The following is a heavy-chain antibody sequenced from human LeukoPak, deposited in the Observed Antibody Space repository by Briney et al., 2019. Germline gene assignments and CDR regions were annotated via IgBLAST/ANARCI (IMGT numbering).Heavy chain of an antibody. CDR1: GFTFSDYY. Sequence: GGSLRLSCAASGFTFSDYYMSWLRQAPGKGLEWVSYISSSGSTIYYADSVKGRFTISRDNAKNSLYLQMNSLRAEDTAVYYCARVTAPYGGNYLGRYYYMDVWGKGTTVTISS. D-gene: IGHD4-23*01. CDR2: ISSSGSTI. CDR3: ARVTAPYGGNYLGRYYYMDV. J-gene: IGHJ6*03. V-gene: IGHV3-11*01.